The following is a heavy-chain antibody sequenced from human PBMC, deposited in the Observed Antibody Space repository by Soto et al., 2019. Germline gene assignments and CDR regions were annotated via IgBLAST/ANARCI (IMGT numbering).Heavy chain of an antibody. CDR3: AREGGESSDGLYYFDS. Sequence: SETLSLTCTVSGGSISSGDYYWSWIRQPPGKGLEWIGYIYYSGSTYYNPSLKSRVTISVDTSKNQFSLKLSSVTAADTAVYYCAREGGESSDGLYYFDSWGQGSLVTVSS. CDR2: IYYSGST. J-gene: IGHJ4*02. CDR1: GGSISSGDYY. D-gene: IGHD3-16*01. V-gene: IGHV4-30-4*01.